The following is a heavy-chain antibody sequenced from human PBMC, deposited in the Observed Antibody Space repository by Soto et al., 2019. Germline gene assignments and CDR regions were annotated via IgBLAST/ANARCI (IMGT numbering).Heavy chain of an antibody. CDR3: ARGPRVSSTGTGAH. CDR2: ISDDGSTA. J-gene: IGHJ4*02. D-gene: IGHD1-1*01. V-gene: IGHV3-74*01. CDR1: GFTFGAYW. Sequence: GGSLRLSCAVSGFTFGAYWMHWVRQVPGKGLTWVSRISDDGSTATYADSVKGRFVISRDNAKNSLYLEMNTLRADDSGLYYCARGPRVSSTGTGAHWGRGTLVTV.